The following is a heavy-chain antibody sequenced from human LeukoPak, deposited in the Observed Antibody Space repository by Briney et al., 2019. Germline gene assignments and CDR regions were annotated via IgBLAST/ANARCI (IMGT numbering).Heavy chain of an antibody. CDR3: AKDRPNFHENSGHYYRRDGDS. CDR2: MCDTAGCT. Sequence: GGSLRLSCQASGFTFYMYAMSWVRQAPGKGLEWGTSMCDTAGCTFYPDSVKGRFTISRDNSKNVLYLRMNSLTAEDTAIYYCAKDRPNFHENSGHYYRRDGDSWGQGTLVTVSS. J-gene: IGHJ5*01. D-gene: IGHD3-22*01. V-gene: IGHV3-23*01. CDR1: GFTFYMYA.